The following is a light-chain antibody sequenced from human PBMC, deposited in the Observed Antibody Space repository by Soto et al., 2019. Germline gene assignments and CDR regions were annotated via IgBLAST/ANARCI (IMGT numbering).Light chain of an antibody. J-gene: IGKJ4*01. V-gene: IGKV1-27*01. CDR1: EDINIY. CDR3: QKYDGAPLT. Sequence: DIQMTQSPSSLSASVGDRVTITCRAGEDINIYLAWYPQKPGKVPKLLISAASTLQSGVPSRFSGSRSGTSFTLTISSLQPEDVATYYCQKYDGAPLTFGGGTKVEIK. CDR2: AAS.